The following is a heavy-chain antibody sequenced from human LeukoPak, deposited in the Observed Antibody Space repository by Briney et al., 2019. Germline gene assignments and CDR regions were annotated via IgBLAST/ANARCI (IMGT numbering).Heavy chain of an antibody. Sequence: GGSLRLSCATSGFSFSNAWMNWVRQAPGKGLEWVSAISNNGGYTYYADSVQGRFTISRDNSKSTLCLQMNSLRAEDTAVYYCAKQLGYCSDGSCYFPYWGQGTLVTVSS. J-gene: IGHJ4*02. V-gene: IGHV3-23*01. D-gene: IGHD2-15*01. CDR3: AKQLGYCSDGSCYFPY. CDR2: ISNNGGYT. CDR1: GFSFSNAW.